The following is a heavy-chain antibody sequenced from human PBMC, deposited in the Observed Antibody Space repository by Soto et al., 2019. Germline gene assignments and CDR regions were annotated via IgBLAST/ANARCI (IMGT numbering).Heavy chain of an antibody. J-gene: IGHJ3*02. CDR3: ARDGRGRTAFDI. D-gene: IGHD1-26*01. V-gene: IGHV4-31*03. CDR1: GGSISSGGYY. Sequence: QVQLQESGPGLVKPSQTLSLTCTVSGGSISSGGYYWSWIRQHPGKGLEWIGYIYYSGCTYYNPSLKSRVTISVDTSKNQCSLKLSSVTAADTAVYYCARDGRGRTAFDIWGQGTMVTVSS. CDR2: IYYSGCT.